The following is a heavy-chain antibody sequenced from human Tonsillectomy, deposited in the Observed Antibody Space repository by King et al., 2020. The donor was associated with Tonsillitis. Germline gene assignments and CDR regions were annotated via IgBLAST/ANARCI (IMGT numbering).Heavy chain of an antibody. CDR1: GGSISGSXYY. J-gene: IGHJ3*02. CDR3: SEXDYGDXIAFXI. CDR2: IYYSGSA. Sequence: LQLQESGPGLVKPSETLSLTCTVSGGSISGSXYYWGWIRQPPXKGLEWIGSIYYSGSAYYNPSLKSRVTISVDTSKNQFSLKLSSVTAADTAAYYCSEXDYGDXIAFXIWGQXTMVTV. V-gene: IGHV4-39*01. D-gene: IGHD4-17*01.